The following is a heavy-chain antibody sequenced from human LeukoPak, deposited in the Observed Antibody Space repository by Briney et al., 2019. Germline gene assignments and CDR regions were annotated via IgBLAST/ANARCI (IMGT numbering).Heavy chain of an antibody. V-gene: IGHV1-2*02. CDR3: ARGFGVRFVVVPAAIPFDY. J-gene: IGHJ4*02. CDR2: INPNSGGT. D-gene: IGHD2-2*02. CDR1: GYTFTGYY. Sequence: ASVKVSCKASGYTFTGYYMHWVRQAPGQGLEWMGWINPNSGGTNYAQKFQGRVTMTRDTSISTAYMELSRLRSDDTAVYYCARGFGVRFVVVPAAIPFDYWGQGTLVTVSS.